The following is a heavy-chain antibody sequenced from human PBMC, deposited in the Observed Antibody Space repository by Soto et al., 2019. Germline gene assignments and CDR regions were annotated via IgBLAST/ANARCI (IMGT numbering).Heavy chain of an antibody. CDR1: GGSFSGYY. CDR3: ARGRHILTGYYRDLNYGMDV. Sequence: QVQLQQWGAGLLKPSETLSLTCAVYGGSFSGYYWSWIRQPPGKGLEWIGEINHSGSTNYNPSLKSPVTISVDTSKNQFSLKLSSVTAADTAVYYCARGRHILTGYYRDLNYGMDVWGQGTTVTVSS. J-gene: IGHJ6*02. CDR2: INHSGST. D-gene: IGHD3-9*01. V-gene: IGHV4-34*01.